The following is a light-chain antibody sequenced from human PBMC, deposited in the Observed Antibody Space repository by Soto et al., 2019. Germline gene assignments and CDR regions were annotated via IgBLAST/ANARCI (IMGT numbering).Light chain of an antibody. J-gene: IGLJ3*02. CDR2: GNS. V-gene: IGLV1-40*01. CDR1: SSNIGAGYD. CDR3: QSYDSTNGV. Sequence: QTVVTQPPSVSGAPGQRVTISCTGSSSNIGAGYDVHWYQQLPGTAPKLLIYGNSNRPSGVPDRFSGSKSGTSASLAITGLQAEDEADYYCQSYDSTNGVFGGGTKLTVL.